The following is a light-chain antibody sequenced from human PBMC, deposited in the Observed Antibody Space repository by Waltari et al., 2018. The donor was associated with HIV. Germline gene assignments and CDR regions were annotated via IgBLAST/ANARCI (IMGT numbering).Light chain of an antibody. Sequence: QAVVTREPSLTVSPGGTVTLNRTSATGPVHIGHYSNWFQQRPGQAPRPLIYSSTRRHPLTPKRFSASLVDDRAALILSTVWPEDEALYYCMLFFRSSYLFGGGTKVTVL. J-gene: IGLJ2*01. CDR1: TGPVHIGHY. V-gene: IGLV7-43*01. CDR2: SST. CDR3: MLFFRSSYL.